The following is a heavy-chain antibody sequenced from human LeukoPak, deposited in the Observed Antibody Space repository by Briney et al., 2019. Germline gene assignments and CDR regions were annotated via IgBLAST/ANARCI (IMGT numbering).Heavy chain of an antibody. CDR3: AKDLLRYSSSWYTLWDY. J-gene: IGHJ4*02. D-gene: IGHD6-13*01. CDR1: GFTFSSYA. V-gene: IGHV3-23*01. CDR2: ISGSGGST. Sequence: GGSLRLSCAASGFTFSSYAMSWVRQAPGKGLEWVSAISGSGGSTYYADSVKGRFAISRDNSKNTLYLQMNSLRAEDTAVYYCAKDLLRYSSSWYTLWDYWGQGTLVTVSS.